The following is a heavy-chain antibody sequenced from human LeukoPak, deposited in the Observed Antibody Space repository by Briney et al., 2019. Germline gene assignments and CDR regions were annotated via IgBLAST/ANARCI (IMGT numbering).Heavy chain of an antibody. CDR1: GDSVSTNSVA. D-gene: IGHD5-24*01. V-gene: IGHV6-1*01. CDR2: TSYRSKWYN. Sequence: SQTLSLTCAISGDSVSTNSVAWNWIRQSPSRGLEWLGRTSYRSKWYNDYAVSVKSRITITPDTSKNQFSLQLNSVTPEDAAVYYCAREAEITRFDYWGQGTLVTVSS. CDR3: AREAEITRFDY. J-gene: IGHJ4*02.